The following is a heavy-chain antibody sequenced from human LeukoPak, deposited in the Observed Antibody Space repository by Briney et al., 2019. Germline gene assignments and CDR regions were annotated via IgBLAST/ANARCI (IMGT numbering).Heavy chain of an antibody. J-gene: IGHJ4*02. CDR2: MNPNSGNT. V-gene: IGHV1-8*01. D-gene: IGHD6-19*01. CDR3: AREPQLYSSGWSRSKTFDY. Sequence: ASVKVSCKASGYTFTSYDINWVRQATGQGLEWMGWMNPNSGNTGYAQKFQGRVTMTRNTSISTAYMELSSLRSEDTAVYYCAREPQLYSSGWSRSKTFDYWGQGTLVTVSS. CDR1: GYTFTSYD.